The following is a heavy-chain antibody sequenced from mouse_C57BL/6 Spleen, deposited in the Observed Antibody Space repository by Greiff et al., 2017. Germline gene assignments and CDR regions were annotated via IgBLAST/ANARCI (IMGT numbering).Heavy chain of an antibody. Sequence: QVQLQQSGAELVKPGASGKISCKASGYAFGSYWMNWVKQRPGKGLEWIGQIYPGDGDTNYNGKFKGKATLTADKSSSTAYMQLSSLTSEDSAVYFCAREGTGTAWFAYWGQGTLVTVSA. J-gene: IGHJ3*01. V-gene: IGHV1-80*01. D-gene: IGHD4-1*01. CDR3: AREGTGTAWFAY. CDR1: GYAFGSYW. CDR2: IYPGDGDT.